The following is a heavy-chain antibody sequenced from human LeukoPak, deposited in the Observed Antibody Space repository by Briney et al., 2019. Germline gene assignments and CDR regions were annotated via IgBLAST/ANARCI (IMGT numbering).Heavy chain of an antibody. CDR2: IYHSGST. V-gene: IGHV4-39*07. CDR3: ARDPDYSNYFDY. Sequence: PSETLSLTCTVSGGSISSSSYYWGWIRQPPGKGLEWIGSIYHSGSTYYNPSLKSRVTISVDTSKNQFSLKLSSVTAADTAVYYCARDPDYSNYFDYWGQGTLVTVSS. D-gene: IGHD4-11*01. J-gene: IGHJ4*02. CDR1: GGSISSSSYY.